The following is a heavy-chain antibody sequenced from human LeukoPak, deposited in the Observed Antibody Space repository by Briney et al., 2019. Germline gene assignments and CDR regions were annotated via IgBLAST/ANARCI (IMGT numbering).Heavy chain of an antibody. V-gene: IGHV4-39*01. CDR3: AGRRGIANPLFDY. D-gene: IGHD2-21*01. CDR2: IYYSGST. Sequence: PSETLSLTCTVSGGSISSNSYYWGWIRQPPGKGLEWIGSIYYSGSTYYNPSLKSRVTISVDTSKNQFSLKLSSVTAADTAVYYCAGRRGIANPLFDYWGQGTLVTVSS. CDR1: GGSISSNSYY. J-gene: IGHJ4*02.